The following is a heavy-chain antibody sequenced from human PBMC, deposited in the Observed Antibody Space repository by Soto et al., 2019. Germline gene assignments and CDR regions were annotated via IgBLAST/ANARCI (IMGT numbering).Heavy chain of an antibody. D-gene: IGHD6-19*01. CDR1: GYSISSSNW. CDR3: ARVAVAGNYFDY. J-gene: IGHJ4*02. V-gene: IGHV4-28*03. CDR2: IYYSGST. Sequence: PSETLSLTCAVSGYSISSSNWWGWIRQPPGKGLEWIGYIYYSGSTYYNPSLKSRVTMSVDTSKNQFSLRLSSVTAVDTAVYYCARVAVAGNYFDYWGQGTLVTVSS.